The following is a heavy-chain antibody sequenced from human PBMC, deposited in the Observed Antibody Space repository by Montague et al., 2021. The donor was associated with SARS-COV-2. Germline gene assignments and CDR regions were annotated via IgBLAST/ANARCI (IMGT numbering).Heavy chain of an antibody. J-gene: IGHJ3*02. D-gene: IGHD3-22*01. V-gene: IGHV4-31*03. CDR2: IYYSGST. Sequence: TLSLTCTVSGGSISSGGYYWSWIRQRPGKGLEWIAYIYYSGSTYYNPSLKSRVSISVDTSKNQFSLKLSSVTAADTAVYYCARARTRFSLIVVVIDTFANWGQGTMVTVSS. CDR1: GGSISSGGYY. CDR3: ARARTRFSLIVVVIDTFAN.